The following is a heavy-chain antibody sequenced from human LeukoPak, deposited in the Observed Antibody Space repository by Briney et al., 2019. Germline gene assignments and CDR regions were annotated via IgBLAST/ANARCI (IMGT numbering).Heavy chain of an antibody. CDR1: GGSISSYY. V-gene: IGHV4-59*01. CDR3: ARAARGHNWFDP. CDR2: IYYSGST. D-gene: IGHD3-10*01. Sequence: NASETLSLTCTVSGGSISSYYWSWIRQPPGKGLEWIGYIYYSGSTNYNPSLKSRVTISVDTSKNQFSLKLSSVTAADTAVYYCARAARGHNWFDPWGQGTLVTVSS. J-gene: IGHJ5*02.